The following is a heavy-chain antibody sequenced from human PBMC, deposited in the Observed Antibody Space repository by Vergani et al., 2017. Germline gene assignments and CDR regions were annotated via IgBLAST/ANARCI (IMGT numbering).Heavy chain of an antibody. V-gene: IGHV3-48*02. CDR1: GFTFSSYS. CDR2: ISSSSSTI. J-gene: IGHJ6*03. Sequence: EVQLVESGGGLVQPGGSLRLSCAASGFTFSSYSMNWVRQAPGKGLEWVSDISSSSSTIYYADSVKGRFTISRDNTKNSLYLQMNSLRDEDTAVYYGAEGSVVATGHYYYYYYMDVWGKGTTVTVSS. D-gene: IGHD2-15*01. CDR3: AEGSVVATGHYYYYYYMDV.